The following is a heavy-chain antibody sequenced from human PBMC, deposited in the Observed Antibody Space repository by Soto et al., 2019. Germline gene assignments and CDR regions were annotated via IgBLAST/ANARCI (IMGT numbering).Heavy chain of an antibody. V-gene: IGHV4-34*01. CDR2: INHSGST. CDR1: GGSFSGYY. CDR3: ARATQYYFDTSGYPTGPHFAFDI. Sequence: PSETLSLTCAVYGGSFSGYYWSWIRQPPGKGLEWIGEINHSGSTNYNPSLKSRVTISVDTSKNQFYLKLSSVTAADTAVYYFARATQYYFDTSGYPTGPHFAFDIWGQGTMVT. J-gene: IGHJ3*02. D-gene: IGHD3-22*01.